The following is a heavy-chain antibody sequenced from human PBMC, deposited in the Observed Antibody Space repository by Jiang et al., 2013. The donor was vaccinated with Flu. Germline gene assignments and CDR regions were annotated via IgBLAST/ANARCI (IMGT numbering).Heavy chain of an antibody. V-gene: IGHV2-70*16. CDR3: ARDLQQDVFDV. CDR1: GFSLTTHGMC. D-gene: IGHD3-3*01. J-gene: IGHJ3*01. CDR2: VDWDDRK. Sequence: TCTFSGFSLTTHGMCVAWIRQAPRGALEWLARVDWDDRKLYNPSLRTRLTISKDTSKSQVVLSMTNMDPVDTGTYFCARDLQQDVFDVWGQGTLVTVSS.